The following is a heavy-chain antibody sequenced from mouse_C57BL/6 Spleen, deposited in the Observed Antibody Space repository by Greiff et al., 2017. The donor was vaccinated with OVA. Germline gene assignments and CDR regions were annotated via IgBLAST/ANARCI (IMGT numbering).Heavy chain of an antibody. CDR3: ASGGYDLGWFAF. CDR1: GFSLTSYG. CDR2: IWGVGST. J-gene: IGHJ3*01. D-gene: IGHD2-2*01. Sequence: QVQLKQSGPGLVAPSQSLSITCTVSGFSLTSYGVDWVRQSPGKGLEWLGVIWGVGSTNYNSALKSRLSISKDNSKSQVFLKMNSLQTDDTAMYYCASGGYDLGWFAFGGRGTLITVSA. V-gene: IGHV2-6*01.